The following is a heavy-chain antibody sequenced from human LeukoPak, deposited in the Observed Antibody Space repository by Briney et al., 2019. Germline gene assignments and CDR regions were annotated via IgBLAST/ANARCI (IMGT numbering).Heavy chain of an antibody. D-gene: IGHD3-22*01. J-gene: IGHJ3*02. CDR1: GGSISSSSYY. Sequence: ASETLSLTCTVSGGSISSSSYYWGWIRQPPGKGLEWIGSIYYSGSTYYNPSLKSRVTISVDTSKNQFSLKLSSVTAADTAVYYCARVTITMIVVVIRPGAFDIWGQGTMVTVSS. CDR2: IYYSGST. CDR3: ARVTITMIVVVIRPGAFDI. V-gene: IGHV4-39*07.